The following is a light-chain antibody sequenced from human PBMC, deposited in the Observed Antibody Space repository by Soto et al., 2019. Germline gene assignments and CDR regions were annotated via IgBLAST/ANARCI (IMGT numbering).Light chain of an antibody. CDR2: GAS. CDR1: QSITNY. CDR3: QQSYNTPYT. Sequence: DILMTQSPSSLSASVGDRVTIVCRASQSITNYLNWYQQKPEKAPKLLIHGASSLQSGVPSRFSGSGSGTDFTLTISSLQPEDFATYYCQQSYNTPYTCGQGTKLEI. V-gene: IGKV1-39*01. J-gene: IGKJ2*01.